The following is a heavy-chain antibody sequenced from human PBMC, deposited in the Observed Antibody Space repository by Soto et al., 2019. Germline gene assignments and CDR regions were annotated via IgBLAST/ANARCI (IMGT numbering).Heavy chain of an antibody. V-gene: IGHV4-31*03. J-gene: IGHJ5*02. CDR1: GGSITSGYY. CDR3: ASDGGYCSDNSCPNWFDP. Sequence: QVQLQESGPGLVKPSQTLSLTCTVSGGSITSGYYWSWIRQHPGKGLEWIGYIYYSGTTYYNPSLESRVTISVDTSKNQFSLKLSPVTAADTAVYYCASDGGYCSDNSCPNWFDPWGQGNLVTVSS. CDR2: IYYSGTT. D-gene: IGHD2-2*03.